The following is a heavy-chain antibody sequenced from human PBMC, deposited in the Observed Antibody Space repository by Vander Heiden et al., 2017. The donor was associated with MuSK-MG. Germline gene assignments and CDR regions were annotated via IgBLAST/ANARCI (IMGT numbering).Heavy chain of an antibody. CDR1: GFTFSTYW. Sequence: EVQLVESGGGLVQPGGSLRLSCAASGFTFSTYWMTWVRQAPGKGLEWVANIKPDGSEQYFVDSVKGRFTMSRDNAKKSVYLQMNRLRAEDTAMYYCARPVGWSGATDGFDIWGQGTMVTVSS. CDR3: ARPVGWSGATDGFDI. J-gene: IGHJ3*02. V-gene: IGHV3-7*01. D-gene: IGHD3-3*01. CDR2: IKPDGSEQ.